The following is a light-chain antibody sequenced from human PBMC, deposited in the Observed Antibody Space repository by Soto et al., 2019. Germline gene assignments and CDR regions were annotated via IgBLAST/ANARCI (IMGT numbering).Light chain of an antibody. CDR2: DAS. Sequence: DIQMTQSPSTLSASVGDRVTISCRASQNINRWLAWYQRRPGKAPNLLISDASSLESGVPSRFSGSGSGTEFTLTISSLQPEDFATYHCQQYNTSPWTFGQGTKVEIK. V-gene: IGKV1-5*01. J-gene: IGKJ1*01. CDR1: QNINRW. CDR3: QQYNTSPWT.